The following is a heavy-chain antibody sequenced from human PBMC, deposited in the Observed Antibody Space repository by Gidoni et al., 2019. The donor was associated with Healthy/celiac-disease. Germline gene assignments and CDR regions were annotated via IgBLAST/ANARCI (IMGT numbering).Heavy chain of an antibody. D-gene: IGHD6-19*01. CDR1: GCTFSSYA. CDR3: AKEAGSGWHLDY. CDR2: ISVSGGST. Sequence: EVQLLETGGGWVQRGRCMRQYCAAGGCTFSSYAMSWVRQAPGKGLGWVSAISVSGGSTYYADSVKGRFTISRDNSKNTLYLQMNSLRAEDTAVYYCAKEAGSGWHLDYWGQGTLVTVSS. J-gene: IGHJ4*02. V-gene: IGHV3-23*01.